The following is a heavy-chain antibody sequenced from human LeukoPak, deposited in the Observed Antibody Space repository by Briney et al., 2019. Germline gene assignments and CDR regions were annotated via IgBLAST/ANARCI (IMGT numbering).Heavy chain of an antibody. V-gene: IGHV1-2*03. CDR2: INPNSGGT. Sequence: AASVKVSCKASGYTFTGYYMHWVPQAPGQGLEWMGWINPNSGGTNYAQKFQGRVTMTRDTSISTAYMELSRLRSDDTAVYYCAREVAAAGTGHHFDHWGQGTLVTVSS. J-gene: IGHJ4*02. CDR3: AREVAAAGTGHHFDH. CDR1: GYTFTGYY. D-gene: IGHD6-13*01.